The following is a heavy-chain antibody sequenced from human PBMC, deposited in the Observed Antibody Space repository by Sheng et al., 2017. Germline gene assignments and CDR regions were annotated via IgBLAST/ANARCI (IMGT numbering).Heavy chain of an antibody. D-gene: IGHD3-9*01. CDR2: IYYSGST. Sequence: QLQLQESGPGLVKPSETLSLTCTVSGGSISSSSYYWGWIRQPPGKGLEWIGSIYYSGSTYYNPSLKSRVTISVDTSKNQFSLKLSSVTAADTAVYYCGRGYFDWLLEFDYWGQGTLVTVSS. CDR1: GGSISSSSYY. V-gene: IGHV4-39*07. J-gene: IGHJ4*02. CDR3: GRGYFDWLLEFDY.